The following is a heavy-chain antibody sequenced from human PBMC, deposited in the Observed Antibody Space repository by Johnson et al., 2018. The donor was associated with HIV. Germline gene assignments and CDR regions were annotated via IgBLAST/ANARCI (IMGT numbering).Heavy chain of an antibody. J-gene: IGHJ3*02. CDR3: VRDAGPEGFHPWGAFDI. D-gene: IGHD7-27*01. Sequence: AQLVESGGGLVQPGGSLRLSCAASGFTLSSYDMHWVRQVTGKGLEWVSSIGTTGDTYYPGSVKGRFTISRENAKNSLYLQLNSLRAGDTAVYYCVRDAGPEGFHPWGAFDIWGQGTMVTVSS. CDR2: IGTTGDT. CDR1: GFTLSSYD. V-gene: IGHV3-13*01.